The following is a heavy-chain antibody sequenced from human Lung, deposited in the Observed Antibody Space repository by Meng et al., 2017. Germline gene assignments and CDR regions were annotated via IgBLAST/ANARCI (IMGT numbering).Heavy chain of an antibody. J-gene: IGHJ4*02. V-gene: IGHV4-34*01. CDR1: GVYFSDYY. Sequence: QVQTQPSRAGRLEPSETLSLTRVVIGVYFSDYYWSCIRQHTGKGLEWIGAINHSGSTNYNPSLESRATISVDPSQNNLSLKLSSVTAADSAVYYCARGPTTMAHDFDYWGQGTLVTVSS. CDR3: ARGPTTMAHDFDY. D-gene: IGHD4-11*01. CDR2: INHSGST.